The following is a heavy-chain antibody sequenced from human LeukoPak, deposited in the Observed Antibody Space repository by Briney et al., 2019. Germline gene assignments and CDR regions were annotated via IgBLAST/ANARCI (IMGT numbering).Heavy chain of an antibody. V-gene: IGHV3-33*06. CDR1: GFTFSSYG. CDR3: AKGTGLNFDY. CDR2: IWYDGSNK. D-gene: IGHD3-10*01. J-gene: IGHJ4*02. Sequence: PGRSLRPSCAASGFTFSSYGMHWVRQAPGKGLEWVAVIWYDGSNKYYADSVEGRFTVSRDNSKNTLYLQMNSLRAEDTAVYYCAKGTGLNFDYWGQGTLVTVSS.